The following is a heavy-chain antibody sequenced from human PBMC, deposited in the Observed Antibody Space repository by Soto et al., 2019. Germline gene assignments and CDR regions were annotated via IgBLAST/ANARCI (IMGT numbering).Heavy chain of an antibody. Sequence: EMQVLESGGGLVQPGGSLRLSCAASGFAFSNFHMNWVRQAPGKGLQWVATIGGAGNDIHYADSVEGRFTVSRDNSKNTLHLQMDGLRDDDTAIYYWAKRFSDGWEAGMDVWGQGTTVTVSS. CDR3: AKRFSDGWEAGMDV. CDR1: GFAFSNFH. CDR2: IGGAGNDI. J-gene: IGHJ6*02. V-gene: IGHV3-23*01. D-gene: IGHD6-19*01.